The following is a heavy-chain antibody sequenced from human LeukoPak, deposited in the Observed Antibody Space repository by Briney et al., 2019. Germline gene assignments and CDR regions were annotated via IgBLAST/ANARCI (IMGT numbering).Heavy chain of an antibody. V-gene: IGHV1-18*01. Sequence: ASGKVSCKASGYTFTNYGISWVRQAPGQGLEWMGWISAYNGNTNYAQKLQGRVTMTTDTSTSTAYMELRSLRSDDTAVYYCARDGSGSYPMGDFDYWGQGTLVTVSS. CDR3: ARDGSGSYPMGDFDY. CDR1: GYTFTNYG. CDR2: ISAYNGNT. D-gene: IGHD3-10*01. J-gene: IGHJ4*02.